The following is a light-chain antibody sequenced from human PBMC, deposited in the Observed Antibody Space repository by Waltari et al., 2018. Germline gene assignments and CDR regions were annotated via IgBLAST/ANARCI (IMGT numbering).Light chain of an antibody. CDR2: KDT. CDR1: ELAKKN. Sequence: SYELTQPSSVSVSPGQTASIICSGDELAKKNVRWFQQKPGQAPVLIIYKDTERPSGIPARFSGSTSGTTVTLTITGAQVEDEADYYCLSVADNILVFGGGTKLTVL. CDR3: LSVADNILV. V-gene: IGLV3-27*01. J-gene: IGLJ3*02.